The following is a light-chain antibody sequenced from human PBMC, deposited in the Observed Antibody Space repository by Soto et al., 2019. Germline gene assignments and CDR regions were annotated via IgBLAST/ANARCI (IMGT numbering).Light chain of an antibody. J-gene: IGKJ1*01. CDR3: HQYGSSPRT. CDR1: QSVSNF. CDR2: DAS. Sequence: DIVLTQSPATLSLSPGERATLSCRASQSVSNFLAWYQQKPGQAPRLLIYDASNRATGIPARFSGSGSGTDFTLTISRLEPEDFAVYYCHQYGSSPRTFGQGTKVDIK. V-gene: IGKV3-20*01.